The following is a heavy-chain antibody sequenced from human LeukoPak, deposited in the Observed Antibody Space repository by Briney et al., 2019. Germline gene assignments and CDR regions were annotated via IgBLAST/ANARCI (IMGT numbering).Heavy chain of an antibody. CDR2: INPSIGTT. Sequence: ASVKVSCKASGYTFTNYYTHWVRQAPGQGLEWMGIINPSIGTTSYAQKFQGRITMTRDTSTSTVYMELSSLRSEDTAVYYCAKIVGATNGYFDYWGQGTLVTVSS. D-gene: IGHD1-26*01. V-gene: IGHV1-46*01. J-gene: IGHJ4*02. CDR1: GYTFTNYY. CDR3: AKIVGATNGYFDY.